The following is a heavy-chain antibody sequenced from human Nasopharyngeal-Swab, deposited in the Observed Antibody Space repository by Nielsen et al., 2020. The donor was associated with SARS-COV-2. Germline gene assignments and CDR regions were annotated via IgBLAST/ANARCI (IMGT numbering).Heavy chain of an antibody. Sequence: GESLKISCAASGFTFSSYAMTWVRQAPGKGLEWVSGISGSGDTTKYADSVKGRFTISRDNAKNSLYLQMNSLRAEDTAVYYCARDGLDYDFWSAYFMDVWGQGTTVTVSS. J-gene: IGHJ6*02. D-gene: IGHD3-3*01. CDR2: ISGSGDTT. V-gene: IGHV3-23*01. CDR1: GFTFSSYA. CDR3: ARDGLDYDFWSAYFMDV.